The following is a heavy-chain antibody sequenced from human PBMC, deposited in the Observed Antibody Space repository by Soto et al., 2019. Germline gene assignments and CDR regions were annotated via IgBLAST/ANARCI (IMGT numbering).Heavy chain of an antibody. Sequence: QVTLKESGPVLVNPTETLTLRCTVSGLSITDSEMGVSWIRQPPGQPLEWLAHIDSSGEKSYRTFLKSRLAISTDTCKSQIVLTMTNMDPADTATYYCARRHLAVAVSPWFDPWGQGIPVTVSS. V-gene: IGHV2-26*01. CDR1: GLSITDSEMG. CDR2: IDSSGEK. CDR3: ARRHLAVAVSPWFDP. D-gene: IGHD6-19*01. J-gene: IGHJ5*02.